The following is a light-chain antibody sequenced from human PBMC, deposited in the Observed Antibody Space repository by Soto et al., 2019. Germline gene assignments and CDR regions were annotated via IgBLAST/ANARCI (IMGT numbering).Light chain of an antibody. CDR3: QQYGSSPAVT. CDR2: GAS. CDR1: QSVSSSY. J-gene: IGKJ4*01. V-gene: IGKV3-20*01. Sequence: EIVLTQSPDTLSLSPGERATLFCRASQSVSSSYLAWYQQKPGQAPRLPIYGASSRATGIPDKFSGSGYGTDFTLTISRLEPEDFAVYYCQQYGSSPAVTFGGGTKVEIK.